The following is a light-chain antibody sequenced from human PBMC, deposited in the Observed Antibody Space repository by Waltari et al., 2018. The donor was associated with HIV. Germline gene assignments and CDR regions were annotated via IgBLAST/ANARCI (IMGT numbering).Light chain of an antibody. CDR2: QDS. CDR3: QAWASSTAV. Sequence: SYELTQPPSVSVSPGQTAGIPCPGDKLGDKYACWYQQKPGQSPVLVIDQDSKRPSGIPERFSGSNSGNTATLTISGTQAMDEADYYCQAWASSTAVFGGGTKLTVL. CDR1: KLGDKY. J-gene: IGLJ2*01. V-gene: IGLV3-1*01.